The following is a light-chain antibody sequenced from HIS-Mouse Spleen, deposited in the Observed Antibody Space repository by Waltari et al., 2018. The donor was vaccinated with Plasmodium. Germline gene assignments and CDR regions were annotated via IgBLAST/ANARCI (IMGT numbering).Light chain of an antibody. V-gene: IGLV2-23*01. CDR3: CSYAGSSTNWV. CDR2: AGS. CDR1: SSAVASYNI. J-gene: IGLJ3*02. Sequence: QSALTQPASVSGSPGQSITISSTGTSSAVASYNIVPWYQQHPGKAPKLIIYAGSKRPSGVSNRFSGSKSGNTASLTISGLQAEDEADYYCCSYAGSSTNWVFGGGTKLTVL.